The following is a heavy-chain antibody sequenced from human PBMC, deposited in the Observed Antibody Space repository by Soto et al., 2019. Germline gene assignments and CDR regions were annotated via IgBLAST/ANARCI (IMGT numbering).Heavy chain of an antibody. V-gene: IGHV2-5*02. Sequence: QITLKESGPTLVKPTQTLTLTCTFSGFSLSTSGVGVGWIRQPPGKALEWLALIYWDDDKRYSPSLKSRLTTTMXTSKNQVVLTMTNMDPVDTATYYCARSHTPTLNDYWGQGTLVTVSS. CDR1: GFSLSTSGVG. J-gene: IGHJ4*02. CDR2: IYWDDDK. CDR3: ARSHTPTLNDY. D-gene: IGHD5-12*01.